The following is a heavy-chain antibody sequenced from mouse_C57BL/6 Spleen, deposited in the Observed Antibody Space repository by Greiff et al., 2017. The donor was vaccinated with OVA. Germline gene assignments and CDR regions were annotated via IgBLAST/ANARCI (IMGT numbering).Heavy chain of an antibody. J-gene: IGHJ3*01. D-gene: IGHD2-1*01. Sequence: EVQLVESGPGLVKPSQSLSLTCSVTGYSITSGYYWNWIRQFPGNKLEWMGYISYDGSNNYNPSLKNRISITRDTSKNQFFLKLNSVTTEDTATYYCAQSRLYGNYVGFAYWGQGTLVTVSA. V-gene: IGHV3-6*01. CDR3: AQSRLYGNYVGFAY. CDR2: ISYDGSN. CDR1: GYSITSGYY.